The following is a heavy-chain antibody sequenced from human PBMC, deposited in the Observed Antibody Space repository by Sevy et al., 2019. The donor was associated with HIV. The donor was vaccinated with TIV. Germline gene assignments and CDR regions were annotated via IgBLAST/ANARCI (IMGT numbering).Heavy chain of an antibody. D-gene: IGHD6-19*01. J-gene: IGHJ6*02. CDR2: INNSGGST. CDR1: GFTFSSYA. Sequence: GGSLRLSCAASGFTFSSYAMSWVRQAPGKGLEWVSTINNSGGSTYYADSVKGRFTISRDKSKNTLYLQMHSLRAEDTAVYYCAKVLARGVAVAGSAWGMDVWGQGTTVTVSS. CDR3: AKVLARGVAVAGSAWGMDV. V-gene: IGHV3-23*01.